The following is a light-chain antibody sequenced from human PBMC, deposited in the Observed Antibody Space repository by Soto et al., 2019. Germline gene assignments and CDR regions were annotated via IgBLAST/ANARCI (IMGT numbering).Light chain of an antibody. V-gene: IGLV2-14*01. J-gene: IGLJ2*01. CDR1: TSDVGGYNY. Sequence: QSALTQPASVSGSPGQSITISCTGTTSDVGGYNYVSWYQQHPANAPKLMISEVTTRPSGVSNRFSGSKSGNTASLTISGLQAGDEAGYYCSSSARSGPVVFGRGTKLTVL. CDR2: EVT. CDR3: SSSARSGPVV.